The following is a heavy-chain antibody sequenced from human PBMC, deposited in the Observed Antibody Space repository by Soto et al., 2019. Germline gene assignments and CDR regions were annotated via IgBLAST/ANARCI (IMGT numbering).Heavy chain of an antibody. V-gene: IGHV4-39*01. Sequence: QLQLQESGPGLVKPSETLSLTCTVSGGSISSSSYYWGWIRQPPGKGLEWIGSIYYSGSTYYNPSPKSRVTISVDTSKNQFSLKLSSVTAADTAVYYCARRVYSGSYPAHFDYWGQGTLLTVSS. CDR3: ARRVYSGSYPAHFDY. J-gene: IGHJ4*02. CDR1: GGSISSSSYY. D-gene: IGHD1-26*01. CDR2: IYYSGST.